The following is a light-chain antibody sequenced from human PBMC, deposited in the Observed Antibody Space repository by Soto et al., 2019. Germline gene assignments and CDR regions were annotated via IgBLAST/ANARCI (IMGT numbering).Light chain of an antibody. J-gene: IGLJ1*01. Sequence: LTQPPSASGSPGEAVAISCTGTSSDVGGYNYVSWYQQHPGKAPKLMIYEVNKRPSGVPDRFSGSKSGNTASLTVSGLQAEDEADYYCSSYAGSSNVFGTGTKVTVL. CDR2: EVN. CDR1: SSDVGGYNY. CDR3: SSYAGSSNV. V-gene: IGLV2-8*01.